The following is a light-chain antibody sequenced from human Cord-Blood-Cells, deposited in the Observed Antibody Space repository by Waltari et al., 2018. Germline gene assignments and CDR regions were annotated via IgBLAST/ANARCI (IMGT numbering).Light chain of an antibody. V-gene: IGKV1-39*01. CDR2: AAS. Sequence: DIQMTQSPSSLSASLGARVTITCRASQSISSYLNWYQQKPGKAPRLLIYAASSMQSGVPSRFSGSGSGTDFTLTISSLQPEDFATYYCQQSYSTPRTFGPGTKVDIK. J-gene: IGKJ3*01. CDR3: QQSYSTPRT. CDR1: QSISSY.